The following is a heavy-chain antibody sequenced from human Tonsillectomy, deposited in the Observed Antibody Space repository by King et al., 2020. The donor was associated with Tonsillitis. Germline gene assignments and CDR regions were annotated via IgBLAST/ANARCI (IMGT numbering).Heavy chain of an antibody. Sequence: QLVESGPEMKKPGTSVKVSCTASGFVFSRSAIQWVRQARGQRLEWIGWIVVGSGNTNYAQKFQERVTITRDMSTSTAYMELRSLRSEDTAVYYCAADKGDYYYGMDVWGQGTTVTVSS. CDR2: IVVGSGNT. J-gene: IGHJ6*02. CDR3: AADKGDYYYGMDV. CDR1: GFVFSRSA. V-gene: IGHV1-58*02.